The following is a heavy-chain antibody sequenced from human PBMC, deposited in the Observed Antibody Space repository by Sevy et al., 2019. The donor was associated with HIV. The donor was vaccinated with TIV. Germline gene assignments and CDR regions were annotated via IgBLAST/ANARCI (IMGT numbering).Heavy chain of an antibody. CDR2: IYYSGST. V-gene: IGHV4-59*01. Sequence: SETLSLTCTVSGGSISGYYWSWIRQPPGKGLEWIGYIYYSGSTNYNPSLKSRVTISVDTSKNQFTLKLRSVTAADTAVYYWARVRRMVLDHWGQGTLVTVSS. D-gene: IGHD6-13*01. CDR3: ARVRRMVLDH. J-gene: IGHJ5*02. CDR1: GGSISGYY.